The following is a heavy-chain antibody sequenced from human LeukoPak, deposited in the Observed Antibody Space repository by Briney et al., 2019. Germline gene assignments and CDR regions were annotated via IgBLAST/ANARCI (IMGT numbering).Heavy chain of an antibody. CDR2: IKQDGSEK. Sequence: GGSLRLSCAASGFTFSSYWMSWVRQAPGKGLEWVANIKQDGSEKYYVDSVKGRFTISRDNAKNSLYLQMNSLRAEDTAVYYCARQYQLLGEYYYFYYYMDVWDKGTTVTVSS. V-gene: IGHV3-7*01. CDR3: ARQYQLLGEYYYFYYYMDV. CDR1: GFTFSSYW. J-gene: IGHJ6*03. D-gene: IGHD2-2*01.